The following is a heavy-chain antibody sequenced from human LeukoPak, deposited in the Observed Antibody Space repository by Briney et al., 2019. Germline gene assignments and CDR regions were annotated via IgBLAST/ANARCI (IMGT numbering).Heavy chain of an antibody. J-gene: IGHJ4*02. V-gene: IGHV1-18*01. CDR3: ARDSSWTTVTTYYFDD. Sequence: ASVKVSCKASGYTFTSYGISWVRQAPGQGLEWMGWISAYNGNTNYAQKLQGRVTMTTDTSTSTAYMELRSLRSDDTAVYYCARDSSWTTVTTYYFDDWGQGTLVTVSS. CDR1: GYTFTSYG. D-gene: IGHD4-17*01. CDR2: ISAYNGNT.